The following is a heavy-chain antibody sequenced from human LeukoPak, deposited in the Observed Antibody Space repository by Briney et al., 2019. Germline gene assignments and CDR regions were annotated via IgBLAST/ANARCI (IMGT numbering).Heavy chain of an antibody. D-gene: IGHD6-19*01. Sequence: SETLSLTCTVSGGSISSSSYYWGWIRQPPGKGLEWIGSIYYSGSTYYNPSLKSRVTISVDTSKNQFSLKLSSVTAADTAVYYCARSVGSGWFDPWGQGTLVTVSS. CDR3: ARSVGSGWFDP. V-gene: IGHV4-39*01. J-gene: IGHJ5*02. CDR2: IYYSGST. CDR1: GGSISSSSYY.